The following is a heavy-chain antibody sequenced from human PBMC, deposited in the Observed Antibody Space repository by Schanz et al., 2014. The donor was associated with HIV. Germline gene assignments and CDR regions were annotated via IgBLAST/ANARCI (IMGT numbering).Heavy chain of an antibody. CDR3: AKDRNQYDSRYIGKGNYYYYYGMDV. D-gene: IGHD3-22*01. J-gene: IGHJ6*02. Sequence: QVQLVESGGGVVQPGRSLRLSCVASGFKFNSYGMHWVRQAPGKGLEWVAVISYDGTKKHYADSVKGRFTISRDNSKNTLYLQMKSLRPEDTAVYYCAKDRNQYDSRYIGKGNYYYYYGMDVWGQGTTVTVSS. CDR1: GFKFNSYG. CDR2: ISYDGTKK. V-gene: IGHV3-30*18.